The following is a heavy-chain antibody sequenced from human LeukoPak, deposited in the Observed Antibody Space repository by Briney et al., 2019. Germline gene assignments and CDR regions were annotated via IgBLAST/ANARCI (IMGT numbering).Heavy chain of an antibody. V-gene: IGHV4-39*01. CDR2: IYYSGST. J-gene: IGHJ4*02. CDR3: ARLDHDYDRSGSGSFFDY. Sequence: PSETLSLTCNVSGGSISSNRYYWGWIRQPPGKGLEWMGNIYYSGSTYYNPSLKSRVTISVDTSKSQFSLRLSSVTAADTAVYYCARLDHDYDRSGSGSFFDYWGQGTLVTVSS. D-gene: IGHD3-22*01. CDR1: GGSISSNRYY.